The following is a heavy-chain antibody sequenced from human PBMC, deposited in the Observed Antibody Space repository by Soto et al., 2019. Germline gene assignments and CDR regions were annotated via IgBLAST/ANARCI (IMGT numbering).Heavy chain of an antibody. CDR2: IKQDGSEK. Sequence: PGGSLRLSCAASGFTFSSYWMSWVRQAPGKGLEWVANIKQDGSEKYYVDSVKGRFTISRDNAKNSLYLQMNSLRAEDTAVYYYASHSYSSGWMGYYYYYGMDVWGQGTTVTVSS. V-gene: IGHV3-7*05. CDR3: ASHSYSSGWMGYYYYYGMDV. CDR1: GFTFSSYW. J-gene: IGHJ6*02. D-gene: IGHD6-19*01.